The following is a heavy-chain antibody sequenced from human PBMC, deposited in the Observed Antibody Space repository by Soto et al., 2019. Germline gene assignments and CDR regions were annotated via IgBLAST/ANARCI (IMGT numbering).Heavy chain of an antibody. V-gene: IGHV3-21*06. CDR2: ISSTTNYI. Sequence: GGSLRLSCAASGITFTRYSMNWVRQAPGKGLEWVSSISSTTNYIYYGDSMKGRFTISRDNAKNSLYLEMNSLRAEDTAVYYCARESEDLTSIFDYWGQGTLVTVSS. CDR1: GITFTRYS. J-gene: IGHJ4*02. CDR3: ARESEDLTSIFDY.